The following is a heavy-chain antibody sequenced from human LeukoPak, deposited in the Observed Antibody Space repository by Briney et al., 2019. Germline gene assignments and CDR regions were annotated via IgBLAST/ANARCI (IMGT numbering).Heavy chain of an antibody. CDR1: GFTFSSSA. CDR3: ARGDTAILT. Sequence: PGGSLRLSCAASGFTFSSSAMNWVRQAPGKGLEWVSGIGAGGTFTYYADSVKGRFSISRDNSRNTLYLQMNSLRADDTAVYYCARGDTAILTWGQGTLVTVSS. V-gene: IGHV3-23*01. D-gene: IGHD5-18*01. CDR2: IGAGGTFT. J-gene: IGHJ5*02.